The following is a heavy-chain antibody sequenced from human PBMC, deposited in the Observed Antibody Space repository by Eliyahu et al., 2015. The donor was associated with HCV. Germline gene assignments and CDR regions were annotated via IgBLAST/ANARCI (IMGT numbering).Heavy chain of an antibody. D-gene: IGHD6-19*01. CDR1: GGSIXTYY. J-gene: IGHJ5*02. CDR3: ASGGGGIAVTGTGGWFDP. Sequence: QVQLQESGPGLVKPSETLSLTYTVXGGSIXTYYWSWIRQPPGKGLEWIGYIHYSGSTNYNPXLKSRVTISIDTSKNQFSLNLTSVTAADTAMYYCASGGGGIAVTGTGGWFDPWGQGTLVTVSS. V-gene: IGHV4-59*01. CDR2: IHYSGST.